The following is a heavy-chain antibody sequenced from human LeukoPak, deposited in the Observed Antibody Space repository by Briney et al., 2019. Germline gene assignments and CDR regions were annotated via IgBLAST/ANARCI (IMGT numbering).Heavy chain of an antibody. Sequence: PTGGTLRLSCAASGFTFSSYGMTWVRQAPGKGLEWVSLISGSTGRTYYTDSVKGRFTISRDNSKNTLYLQMNSPRADDTAVYYCAKNSRDEWLDYWGQGTLVTVSS. V-gene: IGHV3-23*01. CDR3: AKNSRDEWLDY. CDR1: GFTFSSYG. CDR2: ISGSTGRT. J-gene: IGHJ4*02. D-gene: IGHD3-3*01.